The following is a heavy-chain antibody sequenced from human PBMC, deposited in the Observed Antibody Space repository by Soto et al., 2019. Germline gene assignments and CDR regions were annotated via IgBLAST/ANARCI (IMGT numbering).Heavy chain of an antibody. D-gene: IGHD2-15*01. CDR3: AKRGFCSGGGCYSFHFDS. CDR1: GFTFSSHG. J-gene: IGHJ4*02. CDR2: ISYDGSKI. Sequence: ESGGGVVQPGRSLRLSCAASGFTFSSHGMHWVRQAPGKGLEWVALISYDGSKINYADSVKGRFTISRDNSKNTLYLQMHSLRAEDTAVYYCAKRGFCSGGGCYSFHFDSWGQGTLVTVSS. V-gene: IGHV3-30*18.